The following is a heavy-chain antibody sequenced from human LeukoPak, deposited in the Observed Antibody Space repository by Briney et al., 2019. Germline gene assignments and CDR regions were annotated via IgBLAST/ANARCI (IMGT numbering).Heavy chain of an antibody. V-gene: IGHV3-73*01. CDR3: TRLTDFWSGWDYYYMDV. CDR2: IRSKANSYAT. Sequence: PGGSLRLSCAASGLSFRSYEINWVRQAPGKGLEWVGRIRSKANSYATAYAASVKGRFTISRDDSKNTAYLQMNSLKTEDTAVYYCTRLTDFWSGWDYYYMDVWGKGTTVTVSS. CDR1: GLSFRSYE. J-gene: IGHJ6*03. D-gene: IGHD3-3*01.